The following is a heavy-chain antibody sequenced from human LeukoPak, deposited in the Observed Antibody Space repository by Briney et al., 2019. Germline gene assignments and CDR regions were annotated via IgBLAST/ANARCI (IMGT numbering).Heavy chain of an antibody. J-gene: IGHJ6*02. CDR3: AKDLDYYGSGSYYYYYYGMDV. D-gene: IGHD3-10*01. CDR1: GFTFSSCA. V-gene: IGHV3-23*01. CDR2: ISGSGGST. Sequence: GGSLRLSCAASGFTFSSCAMSWVRQAPGKGLEWVSAISGSGGSTYYADSVKGRFTISRDNSKNTLYLQMNSLGAEDTAVYYCAKDLDYYGSGSYYYYYYGMDVWGQGTTVTVSS.